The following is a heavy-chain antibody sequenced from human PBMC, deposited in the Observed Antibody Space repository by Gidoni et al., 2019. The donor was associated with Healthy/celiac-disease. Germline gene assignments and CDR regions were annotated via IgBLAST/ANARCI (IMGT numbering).Heavy chain of an antibody. D-gene: IGHD1-26*01. CDR3: AKDLLAVGALDY. V-gene: IGHV3-30*18. CDR1: GFTFSSYG. CDR2: ISYDGSNK. J-gene: IGHJ4*02. Sequence: QVQLVESGGGVVQPGRSLRLSCAASGFTFSSYGMHWVRQAPGKGLEWVAVISYDGSNKYYADCVKGRFTISRDNSKNTLYLQMNSLRAEDTAVYYCAKDLLAVGALDYWGQGTLVTVSS.